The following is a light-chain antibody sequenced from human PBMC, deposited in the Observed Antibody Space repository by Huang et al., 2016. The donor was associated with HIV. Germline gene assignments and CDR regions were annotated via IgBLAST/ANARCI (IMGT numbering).Light chain of an antibody. CDR2: EAS. Sequence: IVLTQSPGTLSLSPGDGATLSCRASQIIDSTYFAWYQQRPGQAPRLLIYEASSRATGISDRFSGGGSGTDFTLTISKVEPEDFAVYYCQHYDSHPPMYTFGQGTKLEIK. J-gene: IGKJ2*01. CDR1: QIIDSTY. V-gene: IGKV3-20*01. CDR3: QHYDSHPPMYT.